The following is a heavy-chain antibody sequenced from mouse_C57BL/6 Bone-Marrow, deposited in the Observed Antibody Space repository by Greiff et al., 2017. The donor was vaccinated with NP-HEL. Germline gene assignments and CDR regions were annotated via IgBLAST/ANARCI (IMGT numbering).Heavy chain of an antibody. CDR3: TREEVWLRRGPWFAY. Sequence: QVQLQQSGAELVRPGASVTLSCKASGYTFTDYEMHWVKQTPVHGLEWIGAIVPETGGTAYNQKFKGKAILTADKSSSTDYMELRSLTSEDSAVYYCTREEVWLRRGPWFAYWGQGTLVTVSA. CDR2: IVPETGGT. D-gene: IGHD2-2*01. CDR1: GYTFTDYE. J-gene: IGHJ3*01. V-gene: IGHV1-15*01.